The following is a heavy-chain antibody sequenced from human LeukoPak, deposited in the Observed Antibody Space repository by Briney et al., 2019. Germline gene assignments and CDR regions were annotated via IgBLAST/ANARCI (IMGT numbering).Heavy chain of an antibody. CDR3: TREERGYIPAF. J-gene: IGHJ4*02. CDR1: GFTFGSCG. D-gene: IGHD3-16*02. Sequence: GGSLRLSCAASGFTFGSCGMHWVRQTPGKGLEWVAFVSYDGSWDSYSDSVKGRFTISRDASKDTLYLQMNSLRAEDTAVYYCTREERGYIPAFWGQGTLVTVSS. V-gene: IGHV3-30*06. CDR2: VSYDGSWD.